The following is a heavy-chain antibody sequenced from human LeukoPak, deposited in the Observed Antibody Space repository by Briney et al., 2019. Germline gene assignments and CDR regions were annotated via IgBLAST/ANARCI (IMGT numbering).Heavy chain of an antibody. CDR2: ISGSGGST. V-gene: IGHV3-23*01. CDR3: AKSSPMIATTYYFDY. D-gene: IGHD3-22*01. Sequence: GGSLRLSCAASGFTFSSYAMSWVRQAPGKGLGWVSAISGSGGSTYYADSVKGRFTISRDNSKNTPYLQMNSLRAEDTAVYYCAKSSPMIATTYYFDYWGQGTLVTVSS. J-gene: IGHJ4*02. CDR1: GFTFSSYA.